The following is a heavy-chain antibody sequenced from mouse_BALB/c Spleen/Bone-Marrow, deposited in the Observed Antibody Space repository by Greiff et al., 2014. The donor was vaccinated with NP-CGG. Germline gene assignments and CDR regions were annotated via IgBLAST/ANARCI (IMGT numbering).Heavy chain of an antibody. CDR3: ARSFYGRSMDY. D-gene: IGHD1-1*01. Sequence: VKLVESGPELVKPGASVRISCKASGYTFTSYYIHWLKRRPGQGLEWIGWIYPGNVNTKYNEKFKGKATLTADKSSGTAYMQLSSLTSEDSAVYFCARSFYGRSMDYWGQGTSVTVSS. V-gene: IGHV1S56*01. J-gene: IGHJ4*01. CDR2: IYPGNVNT. CDR1: GYTFTSYY.